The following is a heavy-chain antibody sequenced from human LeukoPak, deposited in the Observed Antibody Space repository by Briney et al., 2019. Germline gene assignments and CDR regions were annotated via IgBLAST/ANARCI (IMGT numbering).Heavy chain of an antibody. CDR3: ARVGGDYGDFYFDY. J-gene: IGHJ4*02. V-gene: IGHV4-30-2*01. CDR1: GGSISSGGYY. CDR2: IYHSGST. Sequence: PSETLSLTCTVSGGSISSGGYYWSWIRQPPGKGLEWIGYIYHSGSTYYNPSLKSRVTISVDRSKNQFSLKLSSVTAADTAVYYCARVGGDYGDFYFDYWGQGTLVTVSS. D-gene: IGHD4-17*01.